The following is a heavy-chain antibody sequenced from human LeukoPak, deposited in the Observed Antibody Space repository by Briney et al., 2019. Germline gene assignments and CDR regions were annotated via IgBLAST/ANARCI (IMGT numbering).Heavy chain of an antibody. CDR3: ARSNNYYESSGYYAKTRRDFDY. Sequence: ASVKVSCKASGYTFTSYYMHWVRQAPGQGLEWMGIINPSGGGTSYAQKFQGRVTMTRATSTSTVYMELSSLRSEDTAVYYCARSNNYYESSGYYAKTRRDFDYWGQGTLVTVSS. CDR1: GYTFTSYY. CDR2: INPSGGGT. J-gene: IGHJ4*02. D-gene: IGHD3-22*01. V-gene: IGHV1-46*01.